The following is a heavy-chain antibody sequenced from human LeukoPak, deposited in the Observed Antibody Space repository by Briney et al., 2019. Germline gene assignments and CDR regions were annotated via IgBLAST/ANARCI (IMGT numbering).Heavy chain of an antibody. CDR1: GGSFSSEA. V-gene: IGHV1-69*05. J-gene: IGHJ4*02. CDR2: IIPIFGTA. CDR3: GRKAGDCGGGSCYSIDY. D-gene: IGHD2-15*01. Sequence: SVKVSCKAFGGSFSSEAISCVRQAPGQGLEWMGGIIPIFGTANYAQKFQGRVTITTDESTSTAYMEVSSLRSEDTAVYYCGRKAGDCGGGSCYSIDYWGQGTLVTVSS.